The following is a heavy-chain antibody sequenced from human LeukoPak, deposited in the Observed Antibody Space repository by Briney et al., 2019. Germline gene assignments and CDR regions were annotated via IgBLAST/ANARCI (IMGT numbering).Heavy chain of an antibody. Sequence: GGSLRLSCAASGFTFSSYWMSWVRQAPGKGLEWVANIKQDGSEKYCVDSVRGRFTISRDNAKNSLYLQMNSLRAEGTAVYYWARERGFDYWGQGTLVTVSS. CDR2: IKQDGSEK. CDR3: ARERGFDY. V-gene: IGHV3-7*03. J-gene: IGHJ4*02. CDR1: GFTFSSYW.